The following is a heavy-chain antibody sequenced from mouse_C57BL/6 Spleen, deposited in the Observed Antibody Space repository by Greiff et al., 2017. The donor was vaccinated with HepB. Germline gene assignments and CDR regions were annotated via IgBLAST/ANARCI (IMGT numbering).Heavy chain of an antibody. J-gene: IGHJ4*01. V-gene: IGHV1-26*01. Sequence: VQLQQSGPELVKPGASVKISCKASGYTFTDYYMNWVKQSHGKSLEWIGDINPNNGGTSYNQKFKGKATLTVDKSSSTAYMELRSLTSEDSAVYYCARALGYYGSSPYAMDYWGQGTSVTVSS. D-gene: IGHD1-1*01. CDR2: INPNNGGT. CDR3: ARALGYYGSSPYAMDY. CDR1: GYTFTDYY.